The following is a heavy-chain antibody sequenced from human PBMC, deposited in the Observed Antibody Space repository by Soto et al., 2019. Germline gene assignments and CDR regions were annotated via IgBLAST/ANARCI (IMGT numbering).Heavy chain of an antibody. V-gene: IGHV3-9*01. CDR1: GFTFEDYA. D-gene: IGHD4-4*01. CDR3: VRQQYDFLVDP. J-gene: IGHJ5*02. Sequence: QLVESGGTLVQTGGSLRLSCGGSGFTFEDYAMYWVRQPPGKGLEWVSGISWNGDLLGYADSVRGRFIISRDNGKSSLYLQMDSLRAEDTALYYCVRQQYDFLVDPWGQGTLVTVSS. CDR2: ISWNGDLL.